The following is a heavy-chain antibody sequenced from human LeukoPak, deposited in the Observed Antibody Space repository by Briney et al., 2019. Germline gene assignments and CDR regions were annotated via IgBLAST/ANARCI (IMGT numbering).Heavy chain of an antibody. CDR2: IVDSGDST. J-gene: IGHJ6*02. CDR3: ARDPATWGLGVYYYGMDV. D-gene: IGHD3-16*01. CDR1: GFTFRNYA. V-gene: IGHV3-23*01. Sequence: PGGSLRLSCAASGFTFRNYAMSWVRQAPGKGLEWVSGIVDSGDSTRYGDSVKGRFTISRDNAKNSLYLQMNSLRAEDTAVYYCARDPATWGLGVYYYGMDVWGQGTTVTVSS.